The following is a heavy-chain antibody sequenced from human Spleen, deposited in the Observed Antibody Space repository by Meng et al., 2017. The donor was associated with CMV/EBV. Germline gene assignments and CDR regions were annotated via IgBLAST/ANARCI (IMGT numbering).Heavy chain of an antibody. D-gene: IGHD3-3*01. J-gene: IGHJ4*02. CDR3: AKEGVGGFDY. Sequence: SLKISCAASGFPFDDKAMHWVRQALGKGLEWVSSISWSGDNKASADSVKGRFTISRDNAKNYLYLQMNNLRAEDTALYYCAKEGVGGFDYWGQGTLVTVSS. CDR2: ISWSGDNK. V-gene: IGHV3-9*01. CDR1: GFPFDDKA.